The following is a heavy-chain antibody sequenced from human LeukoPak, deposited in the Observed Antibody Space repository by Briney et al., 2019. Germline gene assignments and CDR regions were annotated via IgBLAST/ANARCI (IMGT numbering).Heavy chain of an antibody. CDR3: ASRRGYSFPGY. Sequence: GGSLRLSCAASGFTFSSYAMSWVRQAPGKGLEWVSAISGSGGSTYYADSVKGWFTISRDNSKNTPYLQMNSLRAEDTAVYYCASRRGYSFPGYWGQGTLVTVSS. D-gene: IGHD5-12*01. J-gene: IGHJ4*02. CDR1: GFTFSSYA. V-gene: IGHV3-23*01. CDR2: ISGSGGST.